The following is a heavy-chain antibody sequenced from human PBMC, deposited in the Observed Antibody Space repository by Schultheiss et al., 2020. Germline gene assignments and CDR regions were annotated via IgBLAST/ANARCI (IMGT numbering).Heavy chain of an antibody. Sequence: SETLSLTCAVYGGSFSGYYWSWIRQPPGKGLEWIGEINHSGSTNYNPSLKSRVTISVDTSKNQFSLKLSSVTAADTAVYYCATAGSGWYTTDDQTLDNWGQGTLVTVSS. CDR1: GGSFSGYY. D-gene: IGHD6-19*01. CDR3: ATAGSGWYTTDDQTLDN. J-gene: IGHJ4*02. V-gene: IGHV4-34*01. CDR2: INHSGST.